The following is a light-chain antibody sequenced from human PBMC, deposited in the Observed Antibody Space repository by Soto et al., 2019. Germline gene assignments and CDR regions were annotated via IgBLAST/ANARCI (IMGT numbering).Light chain of an antibody. CDR1: SSDVGGYDY. J-gene: IGLJ1*01. CDR3: SSYAGSNNFV. V-gene: IGLV2-8*01. Sequence: QSVLTQPPSASGSPGQSVTISCTGTSSDVGGYDYVSWYQQHPGKAPKLMIYEVTKRLSGVPDRFSGSKSGNTASLTVSGLQAEDEADYYCSSYAGSNNFVFGTGTKVTVL. CDR2: EVT.